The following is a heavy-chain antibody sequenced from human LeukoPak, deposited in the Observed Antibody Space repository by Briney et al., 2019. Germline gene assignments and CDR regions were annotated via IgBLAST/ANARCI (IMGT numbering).Heavy chain of an antibody. CDR3: GQLGDYYYGMDV. J-gene: IGHJ6*02. Sequence: PSETLSLTCTVSGYSISSGYYWGWIRQPPGKGLEWIGSIYYSGSTYYNPSLKSRVTISVDTSKNQFSLKLSSVTAADTAVYYCGQLGDYYYGMDVWGQGTTVTVSS. V-gene: IGHV4-38-2*02. CDR1: GYSISSGYY. CDR2: IYYSGST. D-gene: IGHD3-16*01.